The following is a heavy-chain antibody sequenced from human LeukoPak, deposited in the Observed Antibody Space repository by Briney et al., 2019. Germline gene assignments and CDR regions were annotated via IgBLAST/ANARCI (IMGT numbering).Heavy chain of an antibody. D-gene: IGHD2-8*01. J-gene: IGHJ4*02. CDR1: GYTFTGYY. V-gene: IGHV1-2*02. Sequence: ASVKVSCKTSGYTFTGYYMHWVRQAPGQGLEWMGWISPNSGATNYAQKFQGRVTMTRDTSISIAYMELSRLRSDDTAVYYCAGSLGYCTSNVCYLKYWGQGTLVTVSS. CDR2: ISPNSGAT. CDR3: AGSLGYCTSNVCYLKY.